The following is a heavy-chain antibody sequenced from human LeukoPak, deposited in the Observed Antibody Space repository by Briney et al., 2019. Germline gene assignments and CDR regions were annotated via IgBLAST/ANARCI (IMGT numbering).Heavy chain of an antibody. Sequence: PGGSLRLSCAASGFTFSSYSMNWVRQAPGKGLEWVSSISSSSSYIYYADSVKGRFTISRDNAKNSLYLQMNSLRAEDTAVYYWARVSRYNWNYGVFDYWGQGTLVTVSS. J-gene: IGHJ4*02. V-gene: IGHV3-21*01. CDR1: GFTFSSYS. CDR2: ISSSSSYI. CDR3: ARVSRYNWNYGVFDY. D-gene: IGHD1-7*01.